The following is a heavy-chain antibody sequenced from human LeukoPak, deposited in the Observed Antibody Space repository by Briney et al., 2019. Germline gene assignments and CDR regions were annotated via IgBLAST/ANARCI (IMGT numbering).Heavy chain of an antibody. CDR1: GGSISSSSYY. V-gene: IGHV4-39*07. CDR2: IYYSGST. D-gene: IGHD1-26*01. J-gene: IGHJ6*02. CDR3: ARASGSYFSYYYYGMDV. Sequence: PSETLSLTCTVSGGSISSSSYYWGWIRQPPGKGLEWIGSIYYSGSTYYNPSLKSRVTISVDTSKNQFSLKLSSVTAADTAVCYCARASGSYFSYYYYGMDVWGQGTLLTVSS.